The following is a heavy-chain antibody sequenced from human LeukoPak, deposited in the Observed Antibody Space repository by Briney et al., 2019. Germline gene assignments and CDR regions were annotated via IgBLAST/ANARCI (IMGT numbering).Heavy chain of an antibody. V-gene: IGHV3-72*01. CDR2: SRNKGNRYTT. Sequence: PGGSLRLSCAASGFTFSDHYMDWVRQAPGKGLEWVGRSRNKGNRYTTRYAASVKGRFTISRDDSKNSLYLEMNSLKTEDTAVYYCVSGIPSGPIFDYWGQGTLVTVSS. J-gene: IGHJ4*02. CDR1: GFTFSDHY. CDR3: VSGIPSGPIFDY. D-gene: IGHD6-25*01.